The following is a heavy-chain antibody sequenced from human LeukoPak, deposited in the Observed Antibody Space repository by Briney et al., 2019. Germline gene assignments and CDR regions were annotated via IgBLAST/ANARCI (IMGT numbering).Heavy chain of an antibody. Sequence: GGSLRLSCAASGFTFSSYGMHWVRQAPGKGLEWVAVIWYDGGNKYYADSVKGRFTISRDNSKNTLYLQMNSLRAEDTAVYYCAREDHFNWNYSYWGQGTLVTVSS. V-gene: IGHV3-33*01. CDR3: AREDHFNWNYSY. D-gene: IGHD1-7*01. CDR2: IWYDGGNK. CDR1: GFTFSSYG. J-gene: IGHJ4*02.